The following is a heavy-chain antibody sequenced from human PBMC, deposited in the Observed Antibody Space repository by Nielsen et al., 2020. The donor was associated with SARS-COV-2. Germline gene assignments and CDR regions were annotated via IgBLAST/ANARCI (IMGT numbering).Heavy chain of an antibody. V-gene: IGHV4-4*07. CDR1: GGSISSYY. D-gene: IGHD6-19*01. J-gene: IGHJ5*02. CDR3: AREYQPAGGWYAFVSWFDP. CDR2: IYTSGST. Sequence: SETLSLTCTVSGGSISSYYWGWIRQPAGKGLEWIGRIYTSGSTNYNPSLKSRVTMSVDTSKNQFSLKLSSVTAADTAVYYCAREYQPAGGWYAFVSWFDPWGQGTLVTVSS.